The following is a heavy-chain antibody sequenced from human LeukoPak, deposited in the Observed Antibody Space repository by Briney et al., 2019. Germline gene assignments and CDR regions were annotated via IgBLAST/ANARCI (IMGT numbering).Heavy chain of an antibody. J-gene: IGHJ4*02. D-gene: IGHD6-19*01. CDR1: GYTFTGYY. Sequence: ASVKVSCKASGYTFTGYYMHWVRQAPGQGLEWMGWISAYNGNTNYAQKLQGRVTMTTDTSTSTAYMELRSLRSDDTAVYYCARGESIAVAGTDYWGQGTLVTVSS. CDR2: ISAYNGNT. CDR3: ARGESIAVAGTDY. V-gene: IGHV1-18*04.